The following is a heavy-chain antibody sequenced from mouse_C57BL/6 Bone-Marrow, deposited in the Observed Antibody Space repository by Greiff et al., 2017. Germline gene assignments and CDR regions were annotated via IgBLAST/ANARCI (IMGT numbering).Heavy chain of an antibody. D-gene: IGHD1-1*01. Sequence: DVMLVESGGGLVKPGGSLKLSCAASGFTFSDYGMHWVRQAPEKGLEWVAYISSGSSTIYYADTVKGRFTISRDNAKNTLFLQMTSLRSEDTAMYYCARDYGSSGVYWYFDVWGTGTTVTVSS. CDR1: GFTFSDYG. CDR3: ARDYGSSGVYWYFDV. V-gene: IGHV5-17*01. CDR2: ISSGSSTI. J-gene: IGHJ1*03.